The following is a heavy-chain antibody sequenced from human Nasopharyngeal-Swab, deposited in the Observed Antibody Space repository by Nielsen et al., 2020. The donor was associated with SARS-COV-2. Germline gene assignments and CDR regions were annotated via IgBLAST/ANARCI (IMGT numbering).Heavy chain of an antibody. CDR2: IYYSGST. J-gene: IGHJ4*02. D-gene: IGHD3-22*01. CDR1: GGSISSSSYY. V-gene: IGHV4-39*01. CDR3: ARVGDYYDSSDMGDY. Sequence: SETLSLTCTVSGGSISSSSYYWGWIRQPPGKGLEWIGSIYYSGSTYYNPSLKSRVTISVDTSKNQFSLKLSSVTAADTAVYYCARVGDYYDSSDMGDYWGQGTLVTVSS.